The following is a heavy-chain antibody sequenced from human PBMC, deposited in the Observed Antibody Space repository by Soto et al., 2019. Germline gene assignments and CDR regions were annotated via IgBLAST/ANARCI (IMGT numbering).Heavy chain of an antibody. CDR2: IIPIIGSP. V-gene: IGHV1-69*08. CDR3: ARVSGTTEWTRGMDV. J-gene: IGHJ6*04. CDR1: GDILSGYT. D-gene: IGHD1-1*01. Sequence: VELEQSGAEVKKPGSSVKVSCTTSGDILSGYTFSWVRQAPGQGLEWMGRIIPIIGSPFSTQKFQYRVAFTADISSNTVYMDLRSLTSEDTAVEYYARVSGTTEWTRGMDVWGKGTTVTVSS.